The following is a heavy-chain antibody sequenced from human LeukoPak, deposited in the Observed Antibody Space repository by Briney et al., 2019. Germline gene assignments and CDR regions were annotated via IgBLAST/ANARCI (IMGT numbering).Heavy chain of an antibody. D-gene: IGHD6-19*01. J-gene: IGHJ4*02. CDR3: AKDNYLAVAGTFGY. CDR1: GFTFDDYA. V-gene: IGHV3-9*01. Sequence: GRSLRLSCAASGFTFDDYAMHWVRQAPGKGLEWVSGISWNSGSIGYADSVKGRFTISRDNAKNSLYLQMNSLRAEDTALYYCAKDNYLAVAGTFGYWGQGTLVTVSS. CDR2: ISWNSGSI.